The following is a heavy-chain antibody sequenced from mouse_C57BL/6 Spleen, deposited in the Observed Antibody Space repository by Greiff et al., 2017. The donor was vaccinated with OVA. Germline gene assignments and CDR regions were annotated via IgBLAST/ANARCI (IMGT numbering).Heavy chain of an antibody. CDR3: AREGTHYYAMYY. CDR2: IWSGGST. V-gene: IGHV2-2*01. D-gene: IGHD3-3*01. J-gene: IGHJ4*01. CDR1: GFSLTSYG. Sequence: VQLQESGPGLVQPSQSLSITCTVSGFSLTSYGVHWVRQSPGKGLEWLGVIWSGGSTDYNAAFISRLSISKDNSKSQVFFKMNSLQADDTAIYYCAREGTHYYAMYYWGQGASVTVSS.